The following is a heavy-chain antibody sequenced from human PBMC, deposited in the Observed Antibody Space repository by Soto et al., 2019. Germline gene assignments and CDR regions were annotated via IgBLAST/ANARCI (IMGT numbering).Heavy chain of an antibody. V-gene: IGHV3-74*01. CDR1: GFTFSSYW. CDR2: INSDGSST. Sequence: GGSLRLSCAASGFTFSSYWMHWIRQAPGKGLVWVSRINSDGSSTTYADSVKGRFTISRDNDRNTLYLQMNSLRAEDTAVYSCARAVTTPGFWGQGTLVTVSS. D-gene: IGHD4-17*01. CDR3: ARAVTTPGF. J-gene: IGHJ4*02.